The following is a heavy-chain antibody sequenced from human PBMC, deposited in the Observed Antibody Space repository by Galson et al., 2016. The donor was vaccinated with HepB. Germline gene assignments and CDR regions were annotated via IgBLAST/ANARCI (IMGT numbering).Heavy chain of an antibody. D-gene: IGHD2-21*02. CDR1: GYSISRGFY. V-gene: IGHV4-38-2*02. J-gene: IGHJ4*02. CDR2: IHHSGNP. Sequence: ETLSLTCSVSGYSISRGFYWGWIRQPPGKGLEWVAGIHHSGNPRHNPPLKSRVAISVDLSRNQFSLNLNSVTAADTAVYYSARAPHLLVVTDRLDYFDYWGQGILVSVSS. CDR3: ARAPHLLVVTDRLDYFDY.